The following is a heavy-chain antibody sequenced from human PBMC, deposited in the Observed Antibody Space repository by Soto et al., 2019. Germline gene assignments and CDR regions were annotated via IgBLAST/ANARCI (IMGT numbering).Heavy chain of an antibody. CDR1: GFTSSSYV. D-gene: IGHD3-10*01. J-gene: IGHJ5*02. V-gene: IGHV3-30-3*01. CDR3: ARDGITMVRGVTRANWFDP. Sequence: QVQLVESGGGVVQPGRSLRLSCEGSGFTSSSYVMHWVRQAPGKGLEWVALISFDGSKKNYADSVKGRFTISRDNSKNMMYLQMNSLRAEDTAVYYCARDGITMVRGVTRANWFDPWGQGTLVTVSS. CDR2: ISFDGSKK.